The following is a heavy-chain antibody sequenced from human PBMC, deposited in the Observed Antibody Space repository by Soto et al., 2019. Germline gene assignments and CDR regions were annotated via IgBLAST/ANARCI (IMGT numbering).Heavy chain of an antibody. CDR2: IYHSGST. CDR1: GYSISRSNW. V-gene: IGHV4-28*01. CDR3: VRKESCYNPFDY. Sequence: QVQLQESGPGLVKPSDTLSLTCAVSGYSISRSNWWGWIRQPPGKGLEWIGYIYHSGSTYYNPSLKSRVTLSLGTSKNQFSLKLTSVTAVDTAVYYCVRKESCYNPFDYWGQGTLVTVSS. D-gene: IGHD5-12*01. J-gene: IGHJ4*02.